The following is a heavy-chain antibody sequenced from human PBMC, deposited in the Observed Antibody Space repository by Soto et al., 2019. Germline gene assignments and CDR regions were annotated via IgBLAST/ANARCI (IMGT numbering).Heavy chain of an antibody. D-gene: IGHD5-18*01. CDR1: GGSISSYY. V-gene: IGHV4-59*01. CDR2: IYYSGST. J-gene: IGHJ3*02. Sequence: SETLSLTCTVSGGSISSYYWSWIRQPPGKGLEWIGYIYYSGSTNYNPSLKSRVTISVDTSKNQFSLKLSSVTAADTAVYYCARAVGYSYGYAFDIWGQGTMVTVSS. CDR3: ARAVGYSYGYAFDI.